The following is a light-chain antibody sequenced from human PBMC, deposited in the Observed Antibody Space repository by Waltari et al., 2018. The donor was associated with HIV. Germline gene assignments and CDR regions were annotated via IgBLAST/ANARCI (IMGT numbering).Light chain of an antibody. J-gene: IGLJ2*01. CDR1: SSDVGGDNL. CDR3: CAYEGSTTYVI. CDR2: EVS. V-gene: IGLV2-23*02. Sequence: QSALTQPASVSGSPGQSITISCTGTSSDVGGDNLVSWYQQHPGKAPKLLIYEVSKRPSGFSNRFDGSKAAKKASLTISGRQAEDGADYYSCAYEGSTTYVIFGGGTKLTVL.